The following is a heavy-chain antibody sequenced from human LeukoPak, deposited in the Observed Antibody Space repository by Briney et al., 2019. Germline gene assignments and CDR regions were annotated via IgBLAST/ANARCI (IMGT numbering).Heavy chain of an antibody. CDR2: ISYDGSNK. V-gene: IGHV3-30*03. D-gene: IGHD2-15*01. J-gene: IGHJ1*01. CDR1: GFTFSSYG. CDR3: ARNGGSSEYFQH. Sequence: PGGSLRLSCAASGFTFSSYGMHWVRQAPGKGLEWVAVISYDGSNKYYADSVKGRFTISRDNSKNTLYLQMNGLRAEDTAVYYCARNGGSSEYFQHWGQGTLVTVSS.